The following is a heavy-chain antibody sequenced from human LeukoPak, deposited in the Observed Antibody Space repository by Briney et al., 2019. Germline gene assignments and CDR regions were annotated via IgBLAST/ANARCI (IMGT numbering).Heavy chain of an antibody. J-gene: IGHJ4*02. CDR3: AKADYGDYVRFPD. D-gene: IGHD4-17*01. Sequence: GGSLRLSCAASGFTFSSYAMSWVRQAPGKGLEWVSGIGGSGVSTYYADSVKGRFTISGDNSKNTLYLQMNSLRAEDTAVYYCAKADYGDYVRFPDWGQGTLVTVSS. V-gene: IGHV3-23*01. CDR2: IGGSGVST. CDR1: GFTFSSYA.